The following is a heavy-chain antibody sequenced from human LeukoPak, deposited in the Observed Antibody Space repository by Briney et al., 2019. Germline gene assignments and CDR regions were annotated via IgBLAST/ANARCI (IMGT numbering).Heavy chain of an antibody. CDR2: LSGSGRFI. J-gene: IGHJ3*01. D-gene: IGHD7-27*01. CDR3: ARDLQTGLAFDA. CDR1: GFSFSSAT. V-gene: IGHV3-21*06. Sequence: GGSLRLSCAASGFSFSSATMNWVPQAPGKALEWVSSLSGSGRFIWYAGSVKGRFTISRDNATNSLFLQMNSLRVEDTAVYYCARDLQTGLAFDAWGQGTVVAVSS.